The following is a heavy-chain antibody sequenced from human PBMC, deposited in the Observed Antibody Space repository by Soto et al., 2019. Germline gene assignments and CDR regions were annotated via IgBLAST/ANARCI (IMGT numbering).Heavy chain of an antibody. J-gene: IGHJ4*02. V-gene: IGHV4-31*11. CDR1: GDSLSSGGHY. CDR3: ARVDHRGYFAILTDY. Sequence: SATLSLTCAVSGDSLSSGGHYWIWIRHHPGKGLEWIGHIYDSVNTYYSPSLRSRVTISADMSKNQFSLNLRSVTAADTAVYYCARVDHRGYFAILTDYWGQGTLVTVSS. CDR2: IYDSVNT. D-gene: IGHD3-9*01.